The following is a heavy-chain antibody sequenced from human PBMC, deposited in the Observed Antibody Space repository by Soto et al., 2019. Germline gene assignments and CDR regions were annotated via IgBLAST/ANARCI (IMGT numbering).Heavy chain of an antibody. CDR3: ARHGPLSNNWNQLDY. D-gene: IGHD1-1*01. Sequence: QLQLQESGPGLVKPSETLSLTCTVSGGSISSSPYYWGWIRQPPGKGLEWIGNIYYNGNTFYNPSLKSRVTISIDTSKNQFSLKLSSVTAADTADYYCARHGPLSNNWNQLDYWGQGTLVTVSS. J-gene: IGHJ4*02. CDR1: GGSISSSPYY. V-gene: IGHV4-39*01. CDR2: IYYNGNT.